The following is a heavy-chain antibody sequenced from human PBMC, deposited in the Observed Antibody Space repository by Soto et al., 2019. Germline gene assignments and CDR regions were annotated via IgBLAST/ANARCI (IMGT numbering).Heavy chain of an antibody. D-gene: IGHD6-19*01. CDR2: INSDASST. Sequence: GGSLRLSCAASGFTFSNYWMQWVRQAPGKGLVWVSRINSDASSTTYADSVKGRFTISRDNAKNTVYLQMNSLRAEDMAVYYCVREGGGSGWFTAPYYGMDVWGQGTTVTVSS. CDR3: VREGGGSGWFTAPYYGMDV. V-gene: IGHV3-74*01. J-gene: IGHJ6*02. CDR1: GFTFSNYW.